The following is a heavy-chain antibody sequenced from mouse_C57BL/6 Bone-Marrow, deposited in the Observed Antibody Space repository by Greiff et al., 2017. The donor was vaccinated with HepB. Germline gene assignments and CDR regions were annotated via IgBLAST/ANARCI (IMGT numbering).Heavy chain of an antibody. CDR2: INPYNGGT. J-gene: IGHJ2*01. Sequence: EVQLQQSGPVLVKPGASVKMSCKASGYTFTDYYMNWVKQSHGKSLEWIGVINPYNGGTSYNQKFKGKATLTVDKSSSTAYMELNSLTSEDSAVYYCASYYGSSSDYWGQGTTLTVSS. V-gene: IGHV1-19*01. CDR1: GYTFTDYY. CDR3: ASYYGSSSDY. D-gene: IGHD1-1*01.